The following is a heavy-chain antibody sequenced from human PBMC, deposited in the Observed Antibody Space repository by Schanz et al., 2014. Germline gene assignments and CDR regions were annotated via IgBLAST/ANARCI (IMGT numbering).Heavy chain of an antibody. CDR2: IGTSGGT. CDR3: ARSRRGFYFDY. V-gene: IGHV3-23*01. Sequence: EVQLLESGGGLVQPGGSLKLSCAASGLIFSNYVMSWVRQAPGKGLEWVSTIGTSGGTNYAESVKGRFTISRDSSKNTLYLQMNSLRPEDTANYCCARSRRGFYFDYWGQGTLVNVSS. D-gene: IGHD3-10*01. CDR1: GLIFSNYV. J-gene: IGHJ4*02.